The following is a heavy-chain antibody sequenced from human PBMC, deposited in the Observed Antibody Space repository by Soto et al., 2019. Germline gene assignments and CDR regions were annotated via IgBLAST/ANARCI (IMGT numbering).Heavy chain of an antibody. Sequence: SETLSLTCTVSGGSISSYYWSWIRQPPGKGLEWIGYIYYSGSTNYNPSLKSRVTISVDTSKNQFSLKLSSVTAADTAVYYWARHTARGKDYYYYGMDVWGQGTTVT. CDR3: ARHTARGKDYYYYGMDV. V-gene: IGHV4-59*08. D-gene: IGHD3-16*01. J-gene: IGHJ6*02. CDR2: IYYSGST. CDR1: GGSISSYY.